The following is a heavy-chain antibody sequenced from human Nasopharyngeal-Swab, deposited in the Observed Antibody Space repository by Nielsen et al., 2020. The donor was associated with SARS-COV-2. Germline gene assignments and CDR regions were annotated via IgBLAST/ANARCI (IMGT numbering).Heavy chain of an antibody. J-gene: IGHJ4*02. D-gene: IGHD1-7*01. V-gene: IGHV3-30*18. Sequence: GESLKISCAASGFTFSSYGMHWVRQAPGKGLEWVAVISYDGSNKYYADSVKGRITISRDNSKNTLYLQMNSLRAEDTAVYYCAKDGITGTTYYFDYWGQGTLVTVSS. CDR1: GFTFSSYG. CDR2: ISYDGSNK. CDR3: AKDGITGTTYYFDY.